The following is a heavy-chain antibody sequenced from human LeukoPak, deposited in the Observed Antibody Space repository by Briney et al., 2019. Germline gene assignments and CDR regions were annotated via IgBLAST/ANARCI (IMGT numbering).Heavy chain of an antibody. CDR1: GNTFTGYY. D-gene: IGHD3-9*01. J-gene: IGHJ6*02. CDR3: ARGELYYDILTGYYHYYYGMDV. CDR2: ISAYNGNT. Sequence: GASVKVSCKASGNTFTGYYMHWVRQAPGQGLEWMGWISAYNGNTNYAQKLQGRVTMTTDTSTSTAYMELRSLRSDDTAVYYCARGELYYDILTGYYHYYYGMDVWGQGTTVTASS. V-gene: IGHV1-18*04.